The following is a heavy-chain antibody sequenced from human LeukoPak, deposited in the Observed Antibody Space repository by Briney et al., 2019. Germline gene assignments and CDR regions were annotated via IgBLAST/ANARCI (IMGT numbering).Heavy chain of an antibody. J-gene: IGHJ4*02. CDR1: GFTFSDYY. Sequence: GGSLRLSCAASGFTFSDYYMSWIREAPGKGLEGVSYISSSGSTIYYADSVKGRFTISRDNAKNSLYLQMNSLRAEDTAVYYCASSRLVTNSLDYWGQGTLVTVSS. CDR3: ASSRLVTNSLDY. CDR2: ISSSGSTI. V-gene: IGHV3-11*01. D-gene: IGHD3-9*01.